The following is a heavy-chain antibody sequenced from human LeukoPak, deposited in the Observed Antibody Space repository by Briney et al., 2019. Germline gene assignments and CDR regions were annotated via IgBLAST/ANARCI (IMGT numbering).Heavy chain of an antibody. D-gene: IGHD1-26*01. CDR3: AGDPTSSWETAFDI. CDR2: ISSGTSYI. J-gene: IGHJ3*02. CDR1: GFTFNTYT. V-gene: IGHV3-21*01. Sequence: GGSLRLSCAASGFTFNTYTMNWVRQAPGKGLEWVSSISSGTSYIYYADSVKGRFTISRDNAKNSLYLQMNSLRAEDTAVYYCAGDPTSSWETAFDIWGQGTTVTVSS.